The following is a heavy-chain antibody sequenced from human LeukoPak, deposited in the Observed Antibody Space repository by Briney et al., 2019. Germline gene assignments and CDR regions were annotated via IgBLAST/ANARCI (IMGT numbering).Heavy chain of an antibody. J-gene: IGHJ3*02. Sequence: PSETLSFTCTVSGGSISSSSYYWGWIRQPPGKGLEWIGSIYYSGSTYYNRSLKSRFTISVDTSKNQFSLKLSSVTAADTAVYYCPRSPLDYYGSGSYYNDAFDIWGQGTMVTVSS. D-gene: IGHD3-10*01. CDR2: IYYSGST. V-gene: IGHV4-39*01. CDR1: GGSISSSSYY. CDR3: PRSPLDYYGSGSYYNDAFDI.